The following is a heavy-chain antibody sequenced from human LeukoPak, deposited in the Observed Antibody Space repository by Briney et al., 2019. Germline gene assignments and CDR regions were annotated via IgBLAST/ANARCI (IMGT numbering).Heavy chain of an antibody. CDR3: ARGDSDVSLGAFDI. D-gene: IGHD3-10*01. Sequence: SVTLSCTASGGTFSSYSISWVRQAPGQGLEWMGGIIPIFGTANYAQKFQGRVTITGDESTSTAYMELSSLRSEDTAVYYCARGDSDVSLGAFDIWGQGTMVIVS. V-gene: IGHV1-69*13. CDR1: GGTFSSYS. CDR2: IIPIFGTA. J-gene: IGHJ3*02.